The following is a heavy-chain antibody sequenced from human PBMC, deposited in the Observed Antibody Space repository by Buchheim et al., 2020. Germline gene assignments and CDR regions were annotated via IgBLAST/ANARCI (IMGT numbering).Heavy chain of an antibody. CDR1: RFTFSIFG. J-gene: IGHJ6*01. CDR3: ARVRIWGTSNYYGMDV. Sequence: EVQLVESGGGLVQPGGSLRLPCAASRFTFSIFGMNCVRQAPGKGLEWVSYINPSGTTIFYADSVRGRFTMSRDTAKRSQYPQMDSLRAEDTAVYYCARVRIWGTSNYYGMDVWGQGTT. V-gene: IGHV3-48*04. CDR2: INPSGTTI. D-gene: IGHD7-27*01.